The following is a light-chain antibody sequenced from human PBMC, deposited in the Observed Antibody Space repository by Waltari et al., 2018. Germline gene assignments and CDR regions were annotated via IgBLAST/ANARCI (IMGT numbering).Light chain of an antibody. V-gene: IGKV3-20*01. CDR1: ESVTNDY. CDR3: QQYGSLPWT. J-gene: IGKJ1*01. CDR2: DAS. Sequence: EVVLTQSSGTLSLSPGERATLSCRASESVTNDYLAWYQQKPGQAPRLLIYDASIRATGIPDRFSGSGSGTDFTLTITRLEPEDFAGYHCQQYGSLPWTFGQGTMVDMK.